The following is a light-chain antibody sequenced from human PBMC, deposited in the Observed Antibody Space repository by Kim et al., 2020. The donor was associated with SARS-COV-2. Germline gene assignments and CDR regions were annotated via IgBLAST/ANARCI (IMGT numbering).Light chain of an antibody. CDR3: QVWDGTSDHVV. CDR2: YDS. J-gene: IGLJ2*01. V-gene: IGLV3-21*04. CDR1: NMRIKR. Sequence: PRKTARIPWGGNNMRIKRLHWSRHKPDQAPVLVSYYDSDRPSGIPERFSGSNSGNTATLTISRVEAGDEADYYCQVWDGTSDHVVFGGGTQLTVL.